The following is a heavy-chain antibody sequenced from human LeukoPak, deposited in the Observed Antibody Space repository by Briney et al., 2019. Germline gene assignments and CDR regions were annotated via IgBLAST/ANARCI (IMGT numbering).Heavy chain of an antibody. Sequence: SETLSLTCTVSGASISSSYCTWIRQPAREGLEWIGRISTGGSTTYNPSFKSRVTMSVDTSKNQFSLTLTSVTAADTAVYYCARDQTYYVSSGYYYVTYLQHWGQGILVTVSS. CDR1: GASISSSY. V-gene: IGHV4-4*07. D-gene: IGHD3-22*01. CDR3: ARDQTYYVSSGYYYVTYLQH. CDR2: ISTGGST. J-gene: IGHJ1*01.